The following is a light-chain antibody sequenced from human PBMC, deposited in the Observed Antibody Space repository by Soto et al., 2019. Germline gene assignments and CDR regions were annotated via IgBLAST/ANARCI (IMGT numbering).Light chain of an antibody. CDR2: GAS. CDR1: QSVSSC. CDR3: QQSDNWPALT. J-gene: IGKJ4*01. Sequence: EIVLTQTPATLSLSPGERATLSCRASQSVSSCLAWYQHKPGQAPRLLIYGASNRATGIPARFSGSGSGTDFTLTISSLEPEDFAVYYCQQSDNWPALTFGGGTKVEIK. V-gene: IGKV3-11*01.